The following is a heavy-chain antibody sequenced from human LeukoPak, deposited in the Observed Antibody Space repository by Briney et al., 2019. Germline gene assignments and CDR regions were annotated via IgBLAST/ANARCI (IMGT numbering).Heavy chain of an antibody. CDR3: VKDTLHSIVAAGNGFDY. V-gene: IGHV3-23*01. CDR1: GFTFSNYA. CDR2: ISGSGAST. J-gene: IGHJ4*01. Sequence: GGSLRLSCAASGFTFSNYAMSWVRQAPGKGLEWVSAISGSGASTNYADSVKGRFTISKDNSKNTLSLQMNSLRAEDTAVYYCVKDTLHSIVAAGNGFDYWGQGTLVTVSS. D-gene: IGHD6-13*01.